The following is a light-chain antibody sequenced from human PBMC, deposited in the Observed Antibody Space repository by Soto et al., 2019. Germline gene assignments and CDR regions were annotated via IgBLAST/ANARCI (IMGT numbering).Light chain of an antibody. Sequence: EIVMTQSPATLSVSPGERATLSCRASQNVSSNLAWYQQKPSQAPRLLIYGASTRATGIPARFSGSGSGTEFTLTISSLQSEDLAVYYCQQYNSWPPLTFGGGTKVEIK. CDR2: GAS. CDR3: QQYNSWPPLT. J-gene: IGKJ4*01. CDR1: QNVSSN. V-gene: IGKV3-15*01.